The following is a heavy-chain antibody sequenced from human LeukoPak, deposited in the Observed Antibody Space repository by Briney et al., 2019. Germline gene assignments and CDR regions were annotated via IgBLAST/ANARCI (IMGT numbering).Heavy chain of an antibody. Sequence: GESLKISCKGSGYSFTCYWIGWVRQMPGKGLEWMGIIYPGDSDTRYSPSLQGQVTISADKSISTAYLQWSSLKASDTAMYYCARKGPWIAVAGDNWFDPWGQGTLVTVSS. D-gene: IGHD6-19*01. CDR2: IYPGDSDT. J-gene: IGHJ5*02. CDR1: GYSFTCYW. CDR3: ARKGPWIAVAGDNWFDP. V-gene: IGHV5-51*01.